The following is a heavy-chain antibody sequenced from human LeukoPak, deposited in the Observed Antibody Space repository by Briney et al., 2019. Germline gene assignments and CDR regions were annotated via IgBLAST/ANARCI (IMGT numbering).Heavy chain of an antibody. Sequence: GGSLRLSCAASGFTFSSYGMHWVRQAPGKGLEWVAVISYDGSNKYYADSVKGRFTISRDNSKNTLYLQMNSLRAEDTAVYYCAKGQSKDTAMVSDYWGQGTLVTVSS. CDR2: ISYDGSNK. CDR3: AKGQSKDTAMVSDY. V-gene: IGHV3-30*18. CDR1: GFTFSSYG. D-gene: IGHD5-18*01. J-gene: IGHJ4*02.